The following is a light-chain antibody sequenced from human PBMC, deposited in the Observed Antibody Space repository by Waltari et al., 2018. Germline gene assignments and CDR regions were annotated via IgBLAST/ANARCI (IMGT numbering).Light chain of an antibody. Sequence: QSALTQPASVSGSPGQSITISCTGTSSDVGGYNSVSWYQDHPGQAPKVIIYDVSNRPSGVSDRFSGSKSGNTASLTISGLQAEDEADYYCSSQSSNDVVLFGGGTKPTVL. CDR1: SSDVGGYNS. CDR2: DVS. J-gene: IGLJ2*01. CDR3: SSQSSNDVVL. V-gene: IGLV2-14*03.